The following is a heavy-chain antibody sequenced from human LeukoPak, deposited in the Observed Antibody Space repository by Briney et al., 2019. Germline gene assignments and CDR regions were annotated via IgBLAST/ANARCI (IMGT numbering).Heavy chain of an antibody. Sequence: PSETLSLTCTVSGGPTSGSRTWGWVRQPPGKGLEWIGNVHYDGRTASNPSLKSRVTMSLDTSTNQFSLKMNSVTATDTALYYCARVVTAAGLDLWGQGTLVTISS. V-gene: IGHV4-39*07. CDR3: ARVVTAAGLDL. CDR2: VHYDGRT. D-gene: IGHD6-25*01. J-gene: IGHJ5*02. CDR1: GGPTSGSRT.